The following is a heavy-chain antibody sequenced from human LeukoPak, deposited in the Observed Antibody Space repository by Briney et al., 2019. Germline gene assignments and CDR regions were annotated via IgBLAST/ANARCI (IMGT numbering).Heavy chain of an antibody. CDR2: IYTNGGA. CDR1: GGSVTSGNYY. J-gene: IGHJ4*02. CDR3: AREPPGY. V-gene: IGHV4-61*02. Sequence: SQTLSLTCAVSGGSVTSGNYYWNWIRQPAGKGLEWIGRIYTNGGASYNPSLKSRVTISIDASKNQFSLKLSSVTAADTAVYYCAREPPGYWGQGILVTVSS.